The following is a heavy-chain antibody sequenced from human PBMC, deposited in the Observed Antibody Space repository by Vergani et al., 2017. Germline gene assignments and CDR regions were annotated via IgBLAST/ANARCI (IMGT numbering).Heavy chain of an antibody. CDR1: GGSISSGGYY. V-gene: IGHV4-31*03. J-gene: IGHJ5*02. Sequence: QVQLQESGPGLVKPSQTLSLTCTVSGGSISSGGYYWSWIRQHPGKGLEWIGYIYYSGSTYYNPSLKSRVTISVDTSKNQFSLKLSSVTAADTAVYYCARGYYDFWSGYYNWFDPWGQGTLVTVSS. CDR3: ARGYYDFWSGYYNWFDP. CDR2: IYYSGST. D-gene: IGHD3-3*01.